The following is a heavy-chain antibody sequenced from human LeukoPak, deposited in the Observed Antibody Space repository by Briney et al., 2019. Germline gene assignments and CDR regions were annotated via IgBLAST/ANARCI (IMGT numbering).Heavy chain of an antibody. CDR2: MYHSGST. V-gene: IGHV4-59*08. Sequence: SETLSLTCTVSGGSISSYYWSWIWQPPGKGLEWVGFMYHSGSTNYNPSLKSRVTISADTSKNQLSLKLSSVTAADTAVYYCARHWASYSSPDYFDYWGQGTLVTVSS. J-gene: IGHJ4*02. D-gene: IGHD5-18*01. CDR3: ARHWASYSSPDYFDY. CDR1: GGSISSYY.